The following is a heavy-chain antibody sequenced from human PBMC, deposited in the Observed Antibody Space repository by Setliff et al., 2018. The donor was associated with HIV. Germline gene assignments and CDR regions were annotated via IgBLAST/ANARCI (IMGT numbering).Heavy chain of an antibody. D-gene: IGHD3-3*01. V-gene: IGHV4-38-2*01. CDR3: ARVPFTTGFDY. CDR1: GYSISSGYY. J-gene: IGHJ4*02. CDR2: IYHSGGT. Sequence: PSETLSLTCAVSGYSISSGYYWGWIRQPPGRGLEWIGNIYHSGGTHYNPSLRSRVTISVDTSKNHFSLKLSSVTAADTAVFYCARVPFTTGFDYWGQVILVTVSA.